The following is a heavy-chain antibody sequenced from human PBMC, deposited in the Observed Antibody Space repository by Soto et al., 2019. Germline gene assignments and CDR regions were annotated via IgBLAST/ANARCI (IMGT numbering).Heavy chain of an antibody. V-gene: IGHV3-23*01. CDR1: GFMFSSFA. J-gene: IGHJ6*02. D-gene: IGHD2-2*01. Sequence: EVQILESGGGMVQPGGSLRLSCAGSGFMFSSFAMTWVRQAPGKGLEWVSTTRSNGEHTYYADSVKGRFTVSRDNSKNTLFLEMSSLRAEDSAIYYCAKDSKSVSVSAARVYGMDVRGQGTTVTVSS. CDR2: TRSNGEHT. CDR3: AKDSKSVSVSAARVYGMDV.